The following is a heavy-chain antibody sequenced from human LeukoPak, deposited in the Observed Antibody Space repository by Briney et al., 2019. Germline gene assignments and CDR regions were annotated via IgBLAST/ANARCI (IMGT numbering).Heavy chain of an antibody. D-gene: IGHD2-2*01. V-gene: IGHV4-30-4*01. Sequence: SQTLSLTCTVSGGSISSGDYYWSWIRQPPGKGLKWIRYIYYSGRTYYNPFLKSRVTISVNTSKNQFSLNLTSVTAADTAVYYCAALQRPAAIDYWGQGNLVTVSS. J-gene: IGHJ4*02. CDR1: GGSISSGDYY. CDR2: IYYSGRT. CDR3: AALQRPAAIDY.